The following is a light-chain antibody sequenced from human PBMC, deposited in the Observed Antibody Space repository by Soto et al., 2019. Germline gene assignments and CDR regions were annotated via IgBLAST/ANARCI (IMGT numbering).Light chain of an antibody. CDR1: QTISSY. CDR3: QQSYSIPYT. J-gene: IGKJ2*01. V-gene: IGKV1-39*01. CDR2: AAS. Sequence: DIQMTQSPPSLSASVGDRVTITCRASQTISSYLNWYQQKPGKAPKLLTYAASSLQSGVPSRFSGGGSGTDFTLTISRLQPEDFATYYCQQSYSIPYTFGQGTKLEIK.